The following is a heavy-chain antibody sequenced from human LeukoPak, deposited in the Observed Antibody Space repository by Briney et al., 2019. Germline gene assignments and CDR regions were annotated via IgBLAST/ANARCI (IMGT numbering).Heavy chain of an antibody. D-gene: IGHD3-10*01. CDR2: IIPIFGTA. Sequence: SVKVSCKASGGTFSSYAISWVRQAPGQGLEWMGGIIPIFGTANYAQKFQGRVTITADESTSTAYMELSSVTAADTAVYYCARHRSLYYYGSGSYYNGKYYFDYWGQGTLVTVSS. J-gene: IGHJ4*02. CDR3: ARHRSLYYYGSGSYYNGKYYFDY. V-gene: IGHV1-69*13. CDR1: GGTFSSYA.